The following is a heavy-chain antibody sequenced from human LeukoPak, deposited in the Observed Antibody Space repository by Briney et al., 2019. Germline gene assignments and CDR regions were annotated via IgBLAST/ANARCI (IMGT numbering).Heavy chain of an antibody. CDR3: ALSSSDIWFDP. V-gene: IGHV4-39*01. Sequence: SETLSLTCTVSGRSISSSSYYWGWIRPPPGEGREWIGCIYYSGSTHYNPSLKGRVTISVDTSKNQFSLKLSSVTAAATAVYYCALSSSDIWFDPWGQGTLVTVSS. J-gene: IGHJ5*02. CDR1: GRSISSSSYY. D-gene: IGHD6-13*01. CDR2: IYYSGST.